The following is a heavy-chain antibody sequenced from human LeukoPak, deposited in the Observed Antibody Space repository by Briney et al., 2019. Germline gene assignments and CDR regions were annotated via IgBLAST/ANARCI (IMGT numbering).Heavy chain of an antibody. CDR2: MSGDGGDT. CDR1: GFTFSSYA. D-gene: IGHD3-10*01. J-gene: IGHJ4*02. Sequence: GGSLRLSCAASGFTFSSYAMSWIRQAPGKGLELVSAMSGDGGDTYYADSVKGRFTISRDNSKNTVYLQMNRPRAEDTAVYYCAKDRGIISDYWGQGTLVTVSS. V-gene: IGHV3-23*01. CDR3: AKDRGIISDY.